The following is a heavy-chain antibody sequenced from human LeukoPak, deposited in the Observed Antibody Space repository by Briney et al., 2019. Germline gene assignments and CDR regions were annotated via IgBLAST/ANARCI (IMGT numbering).Heavy chain of an antibody. Sequence: GGSLRLSCAASGFTFSNYWMSWVRQAPGKGLEWVANIKQDRSEKYYVDSVKGRFTISRDNAKNSVYLQMNSLRAEDTAVYYCASWEASTNYWGQGTLVTVSS. J-gene: IGHJ4*02. CDR3: ASWEASTNY. CDR1: GFTFSNYW. D-gene: IGHD1-26*01. CDR2: IKQDRSEK. V-gene: IGHV3-7*01.